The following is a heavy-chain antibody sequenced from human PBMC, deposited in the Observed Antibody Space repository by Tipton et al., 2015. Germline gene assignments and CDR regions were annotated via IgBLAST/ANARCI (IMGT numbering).Heavy chain of an antibody. V-gene: IGHV3-23*01. CDR1: GFTFSTYG. J-gene: IGHJ4*02. CDR3: AKCIWGTGTHINPRDY. D-gene: IGHD1-1*01. CDR2: ISGSGDMT. Sequence: SLRLSCAASGFTFSTYGMSWVRQAPGKGLEWVSGISGSGDMTYYADSVKGRFSISRDNSKNTLFLQMNSLRAEDTAVYYCAKCIWGTGTHINPRDYWGPGTLVTVSS.